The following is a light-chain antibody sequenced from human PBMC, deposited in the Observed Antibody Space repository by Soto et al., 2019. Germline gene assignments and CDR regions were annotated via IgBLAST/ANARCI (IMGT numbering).Light chain of an antibody. CDR2: RAS. CDR3: HQYENWPQT. Sequence: IVLTQSPATLSVSPGERATLSCTASQSISSNLAWYQQKLGQAPRLLIYRASTRATGIPARFSGSGSATEFTLTITSLHYEDFALYYCHQYENWPQTFGPGTKADIK. CDR1: QSISSN. J-gene: IGKJ1*01. V-gene: IGKV3-15*01.